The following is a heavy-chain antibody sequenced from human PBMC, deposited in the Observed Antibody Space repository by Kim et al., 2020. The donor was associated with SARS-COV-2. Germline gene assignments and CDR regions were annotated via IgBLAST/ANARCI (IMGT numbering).Heavy chain of an antibody. CDR3: ARASGYLIDY. CDR2: SEK. Sequence: SEKNVVDSVKGRYTIPRDNAKNSVYMQRNSLRAEDTAVYYCARASGYLIDYWGQGTLVTVSS. D-gene: IGHD3-22*01. J-gene: IGHJ4*02. V-gene: IGHV3-7*04.